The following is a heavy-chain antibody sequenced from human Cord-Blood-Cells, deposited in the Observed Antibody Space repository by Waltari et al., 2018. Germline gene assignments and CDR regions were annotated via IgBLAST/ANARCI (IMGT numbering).Heavy chain of an antibody. CDR1: GGSFSGYY. CDR3: ARGRRIAVAGNFDY. CDR2: INHSGST. D-gene: IGHD6-19*01. Sequence: QVQLQQWGAGLLKPSETLSLTCAVYGGSFSGYYWSWIRQPPGKGLEWIGEINHSGSTNDNPPLKRRVTISVDTSKNQFALKLGSVTAADTAVYYCARGRRIAVAGNFDYWGQGTLVTVSS. J-gene: IGHJ4*02. V-gene: IGHV4-34*01.